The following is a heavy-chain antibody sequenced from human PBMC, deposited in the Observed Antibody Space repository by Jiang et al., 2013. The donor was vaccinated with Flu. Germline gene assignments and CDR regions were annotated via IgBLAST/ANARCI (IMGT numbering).Heavy chain of an antibody. CDR3: ARESGWPYYFDY. CDR2: MYISGSS. V-gene: IGHV4-4*07. CDR1: GGSISSYY. J-gene: IGHJ4*02. Sequence: GPGLVKPSETLSLTCAVSGGSISSYYWSWIRQPAGKGLEWIGRMYISGSSNYNPSLESRVTMSVDTSKNQLSLKLNSVTAADTAIYYCARESGWPYYFDYWGQGIQVTVSS. D-gene: IGHD6-19*01.